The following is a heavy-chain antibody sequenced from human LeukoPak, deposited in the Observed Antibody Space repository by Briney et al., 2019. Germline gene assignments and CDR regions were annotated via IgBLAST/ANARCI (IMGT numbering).Heavy chain of an antibody. CDR3: TTYDPSNYYGMDV. CDR2: IRSKAYGGTT. CDR1: GFTFGDYA. V-gene: IGHV3-49*04. Sequence: GGSLRLSCTASGFTFGDYAMTWVRQAPGKGLEWVGFIRSKAYGGTTEFAASVKGRFTISRDDSKSIARLQMNSLKTEDTAVYYCTTYDPSNYYGMDVWGQGTTVTVS. J-gene: IGHJ6*02. D-gene: IGHD1-1*01.